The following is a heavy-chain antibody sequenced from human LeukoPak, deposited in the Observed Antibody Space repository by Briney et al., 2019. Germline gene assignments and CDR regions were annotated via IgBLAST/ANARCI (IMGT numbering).Heavy chain of an antibody. Sequence: SETLSLTCTVSGGSISSYYWSWIRQPPGKGLEWIGYIYYSGSTNYNPSLKSRVTISVDTSKNQFSLKLSSVTAADTAVYYCARRTTAGFYYYGMDVRGQGTTVTVSS. CDR2: IYYSGST. D-gene: IGHD4-11*01. V-gene: IGHV4-59*01. CDR3: ARRTTAGFYYYGMDV. CDR1: GGSISSYY. J-gene: IGHJ6*02.